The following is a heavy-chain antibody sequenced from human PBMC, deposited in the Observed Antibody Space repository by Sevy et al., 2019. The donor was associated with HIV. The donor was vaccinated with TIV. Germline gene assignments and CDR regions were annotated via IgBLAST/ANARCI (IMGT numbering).Heavy chain of an antibody. J-gene: IGHJ4*02. V-gene: IGHV3-7*01. CDR2: IKQDGSVK. D-gene: IGHD3-22*01. CDR1: GFSLNSYW. Sequence: GGSLRLSCAASGFSLNSYWMSWVRQAPGKGLEWVANIKQDGSVKYYVDSVKGRFTISRDNARNLLYLQMNSLRAEDTVFYCWVGARAEDGSFWGQGTLVTVSS. CDR3: VGARAEDGSF.